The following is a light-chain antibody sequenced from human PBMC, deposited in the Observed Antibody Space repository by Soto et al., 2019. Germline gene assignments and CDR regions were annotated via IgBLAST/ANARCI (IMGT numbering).Light chain of an antibody. CDR3: QQYYSTPRS. J-gene: IGKJ1*01. CDR1: RRVLYSSNNKNS. V-gene: IGKV4-1*01. CDR2: WAS. Sequence: ILVTQSPDTLAVCLVEGGTINFRCSRRVLYSSNNKNSLAWYEQKQGQPXKXXISWASTRESGVPDRFSGIGSGTAGTLTLSSLQAEDVEVYYGQQYYSTPRSFGQGTKVDIK.